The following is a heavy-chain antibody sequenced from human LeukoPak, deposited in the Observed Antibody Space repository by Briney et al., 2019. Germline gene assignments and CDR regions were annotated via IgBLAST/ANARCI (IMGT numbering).Heavy chain of an antibody. CDR2: NSGGNT. CDR1: GFTVSSNY. Sequence: PGGSLRLSCAASGFTVSSNYMSWVRRAPGKGLEWVSVNSGGNTYYAYSVKGRVSISREISKTTHYLQMNSLRAEDTAVYYCARTPQDLDYGSGYYYYYMDVWGKGTTVTISS. CDR3: ARTPQDLDYGSGYYYYYMDV. J-gene: IGHJ6*03. D-gene: IGHD3-10*01. V-gene: IGHV3-53*01.